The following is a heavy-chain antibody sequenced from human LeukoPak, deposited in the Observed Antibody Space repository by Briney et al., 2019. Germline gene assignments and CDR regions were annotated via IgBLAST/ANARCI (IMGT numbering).Heavy chain of an antibody. CDR3: AHGSMYQLDY. CDR2: ISYDGSNK. J-gene: IGHJ4*02. V-gene: IGHV3-30*03. D-gene: IGHD2-2*01. CDR1: GFTFSSYG. Sequence: GGSLRLSCAASGFTFSSYGMHWVRQAPGKGLEWVAAISYDGSNKYYADSVKGRFTISRDNSKNTLYLQMNSLRAEDTAVYYCAHGSMYQLDYWGQGTLVTVSS.